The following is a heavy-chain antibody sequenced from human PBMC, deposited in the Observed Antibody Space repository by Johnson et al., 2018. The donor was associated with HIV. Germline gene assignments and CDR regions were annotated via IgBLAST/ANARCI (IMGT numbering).Heavy chain of an antibody. CDR3: AKDLSGSYYFGGNAFDI. V-gene: IGHV3-33*06. J-gene: IGHJ3*02. Sequence: QVQLMESGGGVVLPGRSLRLSCAASGFTFSSYGTHWVRQAPGKGLEWVAGIWYDGSNKYYADSVKGRFSISRDNSKNTLYLQMNSLRVEDTAVYYCAKDLSGSYYFGGNAFDIWGQGTMVTVSS. D-gene: IGHD1-26*01. CDR2: IWYDGSNK. CDR1: GFTFSSYG.